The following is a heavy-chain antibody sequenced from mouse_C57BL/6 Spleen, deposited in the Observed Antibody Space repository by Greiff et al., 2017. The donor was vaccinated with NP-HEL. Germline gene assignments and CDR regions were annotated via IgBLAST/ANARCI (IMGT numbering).Heavy chain of an antibody. J-gene: IGHJ4*01. V-gene: IGHV2-9*01. D-gene: IGHD1-1*01. CDR3: GKHEDYYGDAMDY. CDR2: IWCGGST. CDR1: GFSLTSYG. Sequence: QVQLKESGPGLVAPSQSLSITCTVSGFSLTSYGVDWVRQPPGKGLEWLGVIWCGGSTNNNTARMSRLRISKDNSTSQVILKMNSLQTDDTAMYYGGKHEDYYGDAMDYWGQGTSVTVSS.